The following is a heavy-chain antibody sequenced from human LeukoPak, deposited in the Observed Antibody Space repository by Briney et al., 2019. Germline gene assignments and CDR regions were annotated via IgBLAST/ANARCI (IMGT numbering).Heavy chain of an antibody. D-gene: IGHD3-3*01. V-gene: IGHV3-23*01. CDR1: GFAFNSFA. CDR3: ARVFGIPI. Sequence: GGSLRLSCEASGFAFNSFAMSWVRQAPGKGLEWVSGIEGTSGRTYDGNAYYASSVKGRFIVSRDNSKNTVSLEMNSLRPEDTAAYYCARVFGIPIWGQGTMVTVSS. J-gene: IGHJ3*02. CDR2: IEGTSGRTYDGNA.